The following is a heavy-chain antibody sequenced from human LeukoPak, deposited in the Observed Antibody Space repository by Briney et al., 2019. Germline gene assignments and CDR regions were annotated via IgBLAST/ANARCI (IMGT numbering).Heavy chain of an antibody. J-gene: IGHJ6*03. D-gene: IGHD3-3*01. V-gene: IGHV3-7*04. Sequence: GGSLRLSCAASGFTFSRYSMNWVRQAPGKGLEWVANIKQDGSEKYYVDSVKGRFTITRDNAKNSLYLQMNSLRAEDTAVYYCARGFTIFGVATQNYYYMDVWGKGTTVTVSS. CDR2: IKQDGSEK. CDR3: ARGFTIFGVATQNYYYMDV. CDR1: GFTFSRYS.